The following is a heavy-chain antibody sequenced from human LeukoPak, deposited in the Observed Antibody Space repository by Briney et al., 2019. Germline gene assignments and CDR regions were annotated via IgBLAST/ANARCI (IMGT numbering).Heavy chain of an antibody. CDR3: ARVSAEWLLFY. V-gene: IGHV3-23*01. J-gene: IGHJ4*02. CDR2: ISGSGGST. CDR1: GFTFSSYA. D-gene: IGHD3-3*01. Sequence: ETGGSLRLSCAASGFTFSSYAMSWVRQAPGKGLEWVSAISGSGGSTYYADSVKGRFTISRDNAKNSLYLQMNSLRAEDTAVYYCARVSAEWLLFYWGQGTLVTVSS.